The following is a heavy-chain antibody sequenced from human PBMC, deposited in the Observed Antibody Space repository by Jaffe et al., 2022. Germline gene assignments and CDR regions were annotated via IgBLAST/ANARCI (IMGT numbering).Heavy chain of an antibody. D-gene: IGHD6-13*01. J-gene: IGHJ6*03. Sequence: QVQLVESGGGVVQPGGSLRLSCAASGFTFSSYGMHWVRQAPGKGLEWVSFIRYDGSNKYYADSVKGRFTISRDNSKNTLFLQMNSLRAEDTAVYYCAKDKVAAAGTLSRSYYMDVWGKGTTVTVSS. CDR2: IRYDGSNK. CDR1: GFTFSSYG. V-gene: IGHV3-30*02. CDR3: AKDKVAAAGTLSRSYYMDV.